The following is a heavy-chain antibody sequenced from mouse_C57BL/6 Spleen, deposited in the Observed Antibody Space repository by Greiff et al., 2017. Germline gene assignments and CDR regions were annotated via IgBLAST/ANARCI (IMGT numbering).Heavy chain of an antibody. CDR1: GYTFTGYW. V-gene: IGHV1-9*01. J-gene: IGHJ2*01. D-gene: IGHD1-1*01. CDR3: AISPHYYGSSPLFDY. Sequence: VQLQQSGAELMKPGASVKLSCKATGYTFTGYWIEWVKQRPGHGLEWIGEILPGSGSTNYNEKFKGKATFTADTSSNTAYMQLSSLTTEDSAIYYCAISPHYYGSSPLFDYWGQGTTLTVSS. CDR2: ILPGSGST.